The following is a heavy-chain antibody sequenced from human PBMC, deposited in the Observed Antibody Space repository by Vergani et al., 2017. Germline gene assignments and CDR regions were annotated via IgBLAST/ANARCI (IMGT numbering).Heavy chain of an antibody. CDR3: ASGDSNYLNDYYYYGMDV. D-gene: IGHD4-11*01. J-gene: IGHJ6*02. CDR2: IYYSGST. V-gene: IGHV4-59*01. Sequence: QLQLQESGPGLVKPSETLSLTCTVSGGSISSYYWSWIRQPPGKGLEWIGYIYYSGSTNYNPSLKSRVTISVDTSKNQFSLKLSSVTAADTAVYYCASGDSNYLNDYYYYGMDVWGQGTTVTVSS. CDR1: GGSISSYY.